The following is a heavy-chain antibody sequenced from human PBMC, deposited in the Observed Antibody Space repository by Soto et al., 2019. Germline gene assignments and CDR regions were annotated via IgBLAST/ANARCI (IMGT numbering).Heavy chain of an antibody. Sequence: GGSLRLSCAASGFTFSDYYMNWIRQAPGKGLEWVSYISSGGITFYYADSVKGRFTISRDNAKNSLYLQLNRLRAEDTAVYYCARGDKSGDYWGQGTLVTVSS. CDR1: GFTFSDYY. D-gene: IGHD2-15*01. J-gene: IGHJ4*02. V-gene: IGHV3-11*01. CDR2: ISSGGITF. CDR3: ARGDKSGDY.